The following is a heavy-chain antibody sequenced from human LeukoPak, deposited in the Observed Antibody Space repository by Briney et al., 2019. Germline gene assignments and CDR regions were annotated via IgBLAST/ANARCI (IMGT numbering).Heavy chain of an antibody. CDR1: GFTFSSYS. CDR2: ISSSSSTI. CDR3: ASDTPVVPAAPFDY. D-gene: IGHD2-2*01. J-gene: IGHJ4*02. Sequence: PGGSLRLSCAASGFTFSSYSMNWVRQAPGKGLEWVSYISSSSSTIYYADSVKGRFTISRDNAKNSLYLQMNSLRAEDTAVYYCASDTPVVPAAPFDYWGQGTLVTVSS. V-gene: IGHV3-48*01.